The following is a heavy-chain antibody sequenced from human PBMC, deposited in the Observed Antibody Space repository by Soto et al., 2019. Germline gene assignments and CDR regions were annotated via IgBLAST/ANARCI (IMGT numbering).Heavy chain of an antibody. CDR2: IYYSGST. Sequence: AETLSLTCTVSGFSISSYYWSWIRQPPGKGLEWIEYIYYSGSTNYNPSLKSRVTISVDTSKNQFSLKLSSVTAADTAVYYCAREPHYYYYGMDVWGQGTTVTVS. V-gene: IGHV4-59*01. CDR3: AREPHYYYYGMDV. J-gene: IGHJ6*02. CDR1: GFSISSYY.